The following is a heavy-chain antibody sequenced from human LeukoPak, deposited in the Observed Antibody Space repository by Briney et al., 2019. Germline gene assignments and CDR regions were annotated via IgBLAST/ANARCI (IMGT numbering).Heavy chain of an antibody. CDR1: GGSFSGYY. V-gene: IGHV4-34*01. CDR2: INHSGST. D-gene: IGHD3-10*01. J-gene: IGHJ4*02. CDR3: ARLQPYGSGSYSKFSYFDY. Sequence: SETLSLSCAVYGGSFSGYYWSWIRQPPGKGLEWIGEINHSGSTNYNPSLKSRVTISVDTSKNQFSLKLSFVTAADTAVYYCARLQPYGSGSYSKFSYFDYWGQGTLVTVSS.